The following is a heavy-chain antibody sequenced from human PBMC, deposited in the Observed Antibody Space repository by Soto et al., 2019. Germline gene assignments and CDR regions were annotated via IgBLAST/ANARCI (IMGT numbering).Heavy chain of an antibody. D-gene: IGHD3-3*01. J-gene: IGHJ6*02. V-gene: IGHV4-30-4*02. Sequence: SETLSLTCTVSGVTIISGDYYWSWIRKPPGKGLEWIGYIYYSGSTYYNPSLKSRVTISVDTSKNQFSLRAEDTAVYYCAKDSLRFLEWLLGPYYYGMDVWGQGTTVTVSS. CDR2: IYYSGST. CDR1: GVTIISGDYY. CDR3: AKDSLRFLEWLLGPYYYGMDV.